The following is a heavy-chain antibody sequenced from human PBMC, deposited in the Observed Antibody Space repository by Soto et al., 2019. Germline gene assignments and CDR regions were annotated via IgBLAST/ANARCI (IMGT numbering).Heavy chain of an antibody. J-gene: IGHJ4*02. CDR3: ARGGWYASWSSSDC. CDR2: MSYDGSRQ. CDR1: GFTLSGND. V-gene: IGHV3-30*03. D-gene: IGHD2-2*01. Sequence: QVQLVESGGGVVQPGRSLRLSCAASGFTLSGNDMHWVRQAPGQGPEWVAVMSYDGSRQYYADFVKGRFTISRDTSKSTLYLQMNSLTTEDTAVYYCARGGWYASWSSSDCWGQGTLVTVSS.